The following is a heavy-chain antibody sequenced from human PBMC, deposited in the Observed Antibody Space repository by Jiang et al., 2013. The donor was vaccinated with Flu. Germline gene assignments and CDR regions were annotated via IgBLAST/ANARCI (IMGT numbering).Heavy chain of an antibody. CDR3: ARPGPGVVVVAATLDYYYYGMDV. V-gene: IGHV7-4-1*02. J-gene: IGHJ6*02. D-gene: IGHD2-15*01. Sequence: KASGYTFTSYAMNWVRQAPGQGLEWMGWINTNTGNPTYAQGFTGRFVFSLDTSVSTAYLQISSLKAEDTAVYYCARPGPGVVVVAATLDYYYYGMDVWGQGTTVTVSS. CDR2: INTNTGNP. CDR1: GYTFTSYA.